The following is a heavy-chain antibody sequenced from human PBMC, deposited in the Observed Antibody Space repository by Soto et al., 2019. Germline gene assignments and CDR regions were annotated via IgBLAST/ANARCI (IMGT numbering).Heavy chain of an antibody. D-gene: IGHD3-22*01. CDR1: GFTFSSYG. V-gene: IGHV3-33*01. CDR3: ARDPETYYYDSSGYYHGGYFDY. CDR2: IWYDGSNK. J-gene: IGHJ4*02. Sequence: GGSLRLSCAASGFTFSSYGMHWVRQAPGKGLEWVAVIWYDGSNKYYADSVKGRFTISRDNSKNTLYLQMNSLRAEDTAVYYCARDPETYYYDSSGYYHGGYFDYWGQGTLVTVSS.